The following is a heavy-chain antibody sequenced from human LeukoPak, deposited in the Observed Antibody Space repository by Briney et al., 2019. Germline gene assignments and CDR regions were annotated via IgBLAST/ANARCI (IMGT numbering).Heavy chain of an antibody. CDR2: MHYSGST. D-gene: IGHD4-17*01. CDR1: GASTRSYY. J-gene: IGHJ5*02. Sequence: PSETLSLTCTVSGASTRSYYWSWIRQPPGKGLEWIGYMHYSGSTNYNLSLKSRVTISLDTSKNQFSLKLSSVTAADTAVYYCARVLTTATSNWFDPWGQGTLVTVSS. V-gene: IGHV4-59*01. CDR3: ARVLTTATSNWFDP.